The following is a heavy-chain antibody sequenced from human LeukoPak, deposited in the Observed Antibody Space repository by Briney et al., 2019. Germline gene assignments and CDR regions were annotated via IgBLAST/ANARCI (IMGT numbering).Heavy chain of an antibody. J-gene: IGHJ4*02. CDR2: ISGSGGST. CDR3: AKDAPVNIVVVPAANS. D-gene: IGHD2-2*01. CDR1: GFTFSSYA. Sequence: GGSLRLSCAASGFTFSSYAMSWVRQAPGKGLEWVSAISGSGGSTYYADSVKGRFTISRDNSKNTLYLQKNSLRAEDTAVYYCAKDAPVNIVVVPAANSWGQGTLVTVSS. V-gene: IGHV3-23*01.